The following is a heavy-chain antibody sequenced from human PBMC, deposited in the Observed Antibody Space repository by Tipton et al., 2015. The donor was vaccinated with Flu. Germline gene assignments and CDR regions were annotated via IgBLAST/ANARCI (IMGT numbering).Heavy chain of an antibody. J-gene: IGHJ5*02. CDR1: GYSFTSYW. D-gene: IGHD4-23*01. CDR3: ARTSTPENSHGFDP. Sequence: QLVQYGAEVKKPGESLKISCKGSGYSFTSYWIGWVRQMPGKGLEWMGVIYPGDSDTRYSPSFQGQVTISADKSISTAYLQWISLKPSDPALYYCARTSTPENSHGFDPWGQGTLVTVSS. V-gene: IGHV5-51*01. CDR2: IYPGDSDT.